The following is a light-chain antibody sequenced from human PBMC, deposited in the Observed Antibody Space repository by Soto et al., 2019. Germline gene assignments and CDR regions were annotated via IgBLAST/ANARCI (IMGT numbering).Light chain of an antibody. V-gene: IGKV3-20*01. CDR3: QQCAGSLRT. J-gene: IGKJ1*01. CDR2: GAS. CDR1: QSIATSQ. Sequence: EIVLTHSPGTLSLSPGERATLFCRASQSIATSQLAWYQQKPGQAPRLLIGASTRATGIPDRFSDSGSGTGGSGTVSGLEPEDFAVYYFQQCAGSLRTLGQRTKVDI.